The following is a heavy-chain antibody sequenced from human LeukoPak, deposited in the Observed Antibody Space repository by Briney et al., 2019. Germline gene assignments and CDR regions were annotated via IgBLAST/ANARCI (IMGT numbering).Heavy chain of an antibody. Sequence: SVKVSCKASGGTFSSYAISWVRQAPGQGLEWMGRIIPILGIANYAQKFQGRVTIIADKSTSTAYMELSSLRSEDTAVYYCARGPTSDYYDSSTMGGYWGQGTLVTVSS. CDR2: IIPILGIA. J-gene: IGHJ4*02. V-gene: IGHV1-69*04. D-gene: IGHD3-22*01. CDR3: ARGPTSDYYDSSTMGGY. CDR1: GGTFSSYA.